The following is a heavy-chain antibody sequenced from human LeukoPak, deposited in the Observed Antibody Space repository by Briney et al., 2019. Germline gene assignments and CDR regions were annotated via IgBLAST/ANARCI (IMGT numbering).Heavy chain of an antibody. CDR1: GFTFSSYA. CDR2: ISGSGGST. V-gene: IGHV3-23*01. J-gene: IGHJ4*02. D-gene: IGHD4/OR15-4a*01. Sequence: GGSLRLSCAASGFTFSSYAMSWVRQAPGKGLEWVSAISGSGGSTYYADSVKGRFTISRDNAKNSLYLQMDSLRAEDTAVYYCASDSDDYGDYWGQGTLVTVSS. CDR3: ASDSDDYGDY.